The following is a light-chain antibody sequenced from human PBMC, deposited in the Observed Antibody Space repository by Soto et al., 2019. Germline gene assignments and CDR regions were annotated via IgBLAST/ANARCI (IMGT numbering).Light chain of an antibody. CDR2: GKN. CDR3: SSYTTSTTQV. J-gene: IGLJ2*01. CDR1: NSNIGSHF. Sequence: QSVLTQPPSASGTPGQTVIISCSGSNSNIGSHFVSWYHQLPGTAPKLLIHGKNQHASGVPERFSDPRSGTSASLAISGLRPEDEGDYYCSSYTTSTTQVFGGGTKLTVL. V-gene: IGLV1-47*01.